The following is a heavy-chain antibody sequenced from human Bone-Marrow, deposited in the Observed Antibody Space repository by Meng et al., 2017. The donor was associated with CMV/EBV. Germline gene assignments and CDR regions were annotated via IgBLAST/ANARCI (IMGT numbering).Heavy chain of an antibody. D-gene: IGHD3-3*01. CDR3: ARDGRYYDFWSGYTLMDV. Sequence: ASVKVSCKASGYTFTGYYMHWVRQAPGQGLEWMGWINPNSGGTNYAQKFQGRVTISVDTSKNQFSLKLSSVTAADTAVYYCARDGRYYDFWSGYTLMDVWGQGTTVTVSS. CDR1: GYTFTGYY. V-gene: IGHV1-2*02. J-gene: IGHJ6*02. CDR2: INPNSGGT.